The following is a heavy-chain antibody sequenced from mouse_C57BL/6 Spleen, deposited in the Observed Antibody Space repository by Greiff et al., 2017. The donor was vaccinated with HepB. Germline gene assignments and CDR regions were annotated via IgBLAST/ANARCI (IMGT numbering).Heavy chain of an antibody. CDR3: ARGDYYAMDY. J-gene: IGHJ4*01. CDR1: GYTFTSYW. CDR2: IDPSDSYT. V-gene: IGHV1-59*01. Sequence: QVQLQQPGAELVKPGASVKVSCKASGYTFTSYWMHWVKQRPGQGLEWIGVIDPSDSYTNYNQKFKGKATLTVDTSSSTAYMQLSSLTSEDSAVYYCARGDYYAMDYWGQGTSVTVSS.